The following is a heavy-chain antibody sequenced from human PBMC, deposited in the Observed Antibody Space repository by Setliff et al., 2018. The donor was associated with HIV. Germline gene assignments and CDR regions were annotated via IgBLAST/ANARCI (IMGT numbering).Heavy chain of an antibody. J-gene: IGHJ3*02. V-gene: IGHV3-20*04. CDR1: GFTFDDYG. D-gene: IGHD6-13*01. CDR3: ARAIIAAAGGDAFDI. CDR2: INWNGGSS. Sequence: LRLSCAASGFTFDDYGMNWVRQAPGKGLEWVSGINWNGGSSGYADSVKGRFTISRDNAKNSLYLQMSSLRAEDTALYYCARAIIAAAGGDAFDIWGQGTMVTVSS.